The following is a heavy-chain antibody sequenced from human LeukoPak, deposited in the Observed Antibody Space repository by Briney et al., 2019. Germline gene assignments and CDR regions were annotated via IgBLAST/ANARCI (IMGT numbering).Heavy chain of an antibody. D-gene: IGHD3-10*01. CDR2: ISGSGDRT. J-gene: IGHJ5*02. Sequence: GGTLRLSCAASGFTFSSSGMIWVRQAPGKGLEWVSAISGSGDRTYHADSVKGRFTISRDNSKDTLYLHMNSLRAEDTAVYYCAKGYYGSGSYGWFDPWGQGTLVTVSS. V-gene: IGHV3-23*01. CDR1: GFTFSSSG. CDR3: AKGYYGSGSYGWFDP.